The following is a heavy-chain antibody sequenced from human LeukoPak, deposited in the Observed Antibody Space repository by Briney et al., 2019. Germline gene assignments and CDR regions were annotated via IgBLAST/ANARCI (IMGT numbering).Heavy chain of an antibody. CDR1: GFTFSSYS. CDR2: ISSSSSYI. Sequence: GGSLRLSCAASGFTFSSYSMNWVRQAPGKGLEWVSSISSSSSYIYYADSVKGRFTISRDNAKNSLYLQMNSLRAEDTAVYYCAKDLLAVAGIAFDYWGQGTLVTVSS. CDR3: AKDLLAVAGIAFDY. J-gene: IGHJ4*02. D-gene: IGHD6-19*01. V-gene: IGHV3-21*04.